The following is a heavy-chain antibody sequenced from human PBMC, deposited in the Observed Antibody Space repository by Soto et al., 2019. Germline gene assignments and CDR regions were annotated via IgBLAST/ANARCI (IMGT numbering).Heavy chain of an antibody. Sequence: GESLKISCKGSGYSFAGYWITWVRQKPGKGLEWMGRIDPSDSQTYYSPSFRGHVTISVTKSITTVFLQWSSLRASDTAMYYCARDGMGAAPAGYWGQGTLVTVSS. CDR3: ARDGMGAAPAGY. CDR1: GYSFAGYW. CDR2: IDPSDSQT. D-gene: IGHD3-16*01. V-gene: IGHV5-10-1*01. J-gene: IGHJ4*02.